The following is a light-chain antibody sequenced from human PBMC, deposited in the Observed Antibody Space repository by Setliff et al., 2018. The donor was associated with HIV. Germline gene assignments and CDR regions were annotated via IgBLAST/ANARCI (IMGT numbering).Light chain of an antibody. CDR1: SSNIGNND. Sequence: QSVLTQPPSVSAASGQKVTISCSGSSSNIGNNDVCWYQQFPGTAPKLLIYENNKRPSGIPDRFSGSKSGTSATLGITGLQTGDEADYYCGTWDTRLNVEVFGGGTQLTVL. J-gene: IGLJ3*02. V-gene: IGLV1-51*02. CDR2: ENN. CDR3: GTWDTRLNVEV.